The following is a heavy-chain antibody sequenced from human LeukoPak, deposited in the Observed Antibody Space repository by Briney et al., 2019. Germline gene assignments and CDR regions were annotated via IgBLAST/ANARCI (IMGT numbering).Heavy chain of an antibody. D-gene: IGHD3-10*01. CDR2: LYYSGST. CDR1: GGSISSSSYY. J-gene: IGHJ6*02. Sequence: SETLSLTCTVSGGSISSSSYYWGWIRQPPGKGLEWIGSLYYSGSTYYNPSLKSRVTISVDTSKNQFSLKLSSVTAADTAVYYCARAHLWFGELSFPYYYYGMDVWGQGTTVTVSS. V-gene: IGHV4-39*07. CDR3: ARAHLWFGELSFPYYYYGMDV.